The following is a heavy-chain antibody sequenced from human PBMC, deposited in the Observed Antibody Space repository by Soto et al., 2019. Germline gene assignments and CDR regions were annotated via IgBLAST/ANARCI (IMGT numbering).Heavy chain of an antibody. J-gene: IGHJ3*02. CDR2: IKSDGSST. CDR3: ARDPGDQWPLYAFEM. D-gene: IGHD6-19*01. Sequence: GGSLRLSCAASGFSFSSHWMYWVRQGPGKGLVWVSRIKSDGSSTSYADSVKGRFTISRDNAKNTLYLQMNSLRAEDTAVYYCARDPGDQWPLYAFEMWGQGTRVTVSS. CDR1: GFSFSSHW. V-gene: IGHV3-74*01.